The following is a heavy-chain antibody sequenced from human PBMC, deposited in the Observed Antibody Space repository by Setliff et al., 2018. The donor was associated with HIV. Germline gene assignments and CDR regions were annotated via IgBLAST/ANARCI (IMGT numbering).Heavy chain of an antibody. CDR1: GFPFESYE. V-gene: IGHV3-48*03. CDR2: ISGSGGTV. CDR3: ATDRGEPR. J-gene: IGHJ4*02. D-gene: IGHD3-16*01. Sequence: PGGSLRLSCVASGFPFESYEMNWVRQTPGKGLEWISYISGSGGTVHYADAVKGRFTISRDNAENVLYLQIHSLRAEDTAVYYCATDRGEPRWGQGTLVTVSS.